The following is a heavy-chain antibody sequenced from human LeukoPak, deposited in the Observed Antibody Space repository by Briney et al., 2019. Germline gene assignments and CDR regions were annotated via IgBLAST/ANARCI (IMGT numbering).Heavy chain of an antibody. J-gene: IGHJ4*02. CDR3: SGSYLGY. CDR2: IKSKTDGGTT. Sequence: GGSLRLSCVASGITVSNVWMSWARQAPGKGLEWVGLIKSKTDGGTTDYAAPVKGRFTVPRDDSRNTLFLQMNNLKTEDTAVYYCSGSYLGYWGQGTLVTVSS. CDR1: GITVSNVW. V-gene: IGHV3-15*01. D-gene: IGHD1-26*01.